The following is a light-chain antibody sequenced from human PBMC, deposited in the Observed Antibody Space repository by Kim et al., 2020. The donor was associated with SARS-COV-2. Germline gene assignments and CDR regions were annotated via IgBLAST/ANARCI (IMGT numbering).Light chain of an antibody. CDR1: SSDVGAYDD. J-gene: IGLJ2*01. Sequence: GQSITISCTGTSSDVGAYDDVSWYRQHPGKAPKLLIYEVSNRPSGVSDRLSGSRSGNTASLTISGLQAEDEAEYYCSSYTTNSTLLFGGGTQLTVL. V-gene: IGLV2-14*03. CDR2: EVS. CDR3: SSYTTNSTLL.